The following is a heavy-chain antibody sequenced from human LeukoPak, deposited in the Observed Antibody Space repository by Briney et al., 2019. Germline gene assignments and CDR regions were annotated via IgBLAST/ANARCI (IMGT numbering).Heavy chain of an antibody. J-gene: IGHJ4*02. V-gene: IGHV3-7*04. CDR2: IKQDGSKK. CDR3: TRVGYIDEGIDY. Sequence: GGSLRLSCVASGFPFSSYWMTWVRQAPGRGLEWVANIKQDGSKKSYVGSVKGRFTISRDNAKNSLYLQMNSLRAEDTAIYYCTRVGYIDEGIDYWGQGTLVTVSS. D-gene: IGHD5-24*01. CDR1: GFPFSSYW.